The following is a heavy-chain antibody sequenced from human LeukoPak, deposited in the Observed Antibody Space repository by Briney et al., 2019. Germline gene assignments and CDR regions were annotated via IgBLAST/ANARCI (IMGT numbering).Heavy chain of an antibody. CDR3: ARDQWRWFDP. V-gene: IGHV3-7*01. CDR2: IKQDGSEK. Sequence: GGSLRLSCAASGFTFSSYEMNWVRQAPGKGLEWVANIKQDGSEKYYVDSVKGRFTISRDNAKNSLYLQMNSLRAEDTAVYYCARDQWRWFDPWGQGTLVTVSS. CDR1: GFTFSSYE. J-gene: IGHJ5*02. D-gene: IGHD6-19*01.